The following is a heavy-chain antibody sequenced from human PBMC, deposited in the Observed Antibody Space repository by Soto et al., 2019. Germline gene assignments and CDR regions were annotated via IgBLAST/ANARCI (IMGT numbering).Heavy chain of an antibody. J-gene: IGHJ6*02. CDR3: ARQYSSSWTTYYYYGMDV. Sequence: PGGSLRLSCAASGFTFSSYGMHWVRQAPGKGLEWVTVIWYDGSNKYYADSVKGRFTISRDNSKNTLYLQMNSLRAEDTAVYYCARQYSSSWTTYYYYGMDVWGQGTTVTVSS. CDR1: GFTFSSYG. V-gene: IGHV3-33*01. CDR2: IWYDGSNK. D-gene: IGHD6-13*01.